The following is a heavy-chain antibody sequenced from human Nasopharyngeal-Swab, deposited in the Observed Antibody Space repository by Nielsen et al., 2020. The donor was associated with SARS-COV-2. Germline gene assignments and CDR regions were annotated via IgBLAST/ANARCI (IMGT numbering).Heavy chain of an antibody. J-gene: IGHJ1*01. CDR3: ARDGYSSSWTLFAEYFQH. D-gene: IGHD6-13*01. CDR2: ISSSSTI. Sequence: GGSLRLSCAASGFTFSSYSMNWVRQAPGKGLEWVSYISSSSTIYYADSVKGRFTISRDNAKNSLYLQMNSLRAEDTAVYYCARDGYSSSWTLFAEYFQHWGQGTLVTASS. CDR1: GFTFSSYS. V-gene: IGHV3-48*04.